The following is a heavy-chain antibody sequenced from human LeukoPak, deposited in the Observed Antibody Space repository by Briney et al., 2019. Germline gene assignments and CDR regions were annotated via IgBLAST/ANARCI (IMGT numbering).Heavy chain of an antibody. D-gene: IGHD5-12*01. CDR3: ARVGPIVATIDDAFDI. Sequence: SETLSLTCAVSGGSFGGYYWSWIRQPPGKGLEWIGEINHSGSTNYNPSLKSRVTISVDTSKNQFSLKLSSVTAADTAVYYCARVGPIVATIDDAFDIWGQGTMVTVSS. CDR1: GGSFGGYY. V-gene: IGHV4-34*01. J-gene: IGHJ3*02. CDR2: INHSGST.